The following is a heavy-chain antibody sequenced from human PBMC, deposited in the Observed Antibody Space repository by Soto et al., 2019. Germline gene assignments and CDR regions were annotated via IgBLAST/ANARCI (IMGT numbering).Heavy chain of an antibody. V-gene: IGHV1-18*04. CDR1: GYTFTSYG. Sequence: QVQLVQSGAEVKKPGASVKVSCKASGYTFTSYGISWVRQAPGQGLEWMGWISAYNGNTNYAQKLQGRVTMTTDTSTSTAYMELRSLRSEDTAVYYCARETFSGYSYRSPRGTMDVWGQGTTVTVSS. CDR3: ARETFSGYSYRSPRGTMDV. J-gene: IGHJ6*02. CDR2: ISAYNGNT. D-gene: IGHD5-18*01.